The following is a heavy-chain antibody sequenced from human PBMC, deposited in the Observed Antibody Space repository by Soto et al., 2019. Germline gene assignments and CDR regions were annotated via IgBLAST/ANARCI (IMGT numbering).Heavy chain of an antibody. Sequence: SETLSLTCTVCGGSINSGGYYWSWIRQHPGKGLEWIGYIYYSGNTYYNPSPKSRVTISVDTSKNQFSLKLSSVTAADTAVYYCSRGLLDSRYYYSWFDPWGQGTLVTVSS. D-gene: IGHD3-22*01. CDR3: SRGLLDSRYYYSWFDP. V-gene: IGHV4-31*03. J-gene: IGHJ5*02. CDR1: GGSINSGGYY. CDR2: IYYSGNT.